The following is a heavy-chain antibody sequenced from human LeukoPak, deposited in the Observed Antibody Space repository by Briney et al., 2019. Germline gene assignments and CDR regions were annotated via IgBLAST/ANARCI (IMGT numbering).Heavy chain of an antibody. CDR1: GFTFSSYS. CDR3: ARGRDSSSSYPGY. J-gene: IGHJ4*02. D-gene: IGHD6-6*01. CDR2: ISSTSSTV. Sequence: GSPRLSCAVSGFTFSSYSMTWVRQAPGKGLEWVSYISSTSSTVYYADSVKGRFTISRDNVKNSLYLQMNSLRAEDTAVYYCARGRDSSSSYPGYWGQGTLVTVSS. V-gene: IGHV3-48*01.